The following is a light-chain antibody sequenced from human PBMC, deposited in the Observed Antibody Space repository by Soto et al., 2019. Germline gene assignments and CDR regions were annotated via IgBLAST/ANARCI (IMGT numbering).Light chain of an antibody. Sequence: DIQMTQSPSSLSASVGDRVTITCQASHDITNYVNWYQQKPGKAPKLLIYAASSLQSGVPSRFSGSGSGTDFTLTISSLQPEDFATYYCQQSYSTPLTFGGGTKVDIK. CDR2: AAS. CDR3: QQSYSTPLT. V-gene: IGKV1-39*01. CDR1: HDITNY. J-gene: IGKJ4*01.